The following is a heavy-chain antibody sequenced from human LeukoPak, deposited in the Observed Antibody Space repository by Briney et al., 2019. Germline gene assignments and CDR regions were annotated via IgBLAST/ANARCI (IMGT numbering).Heavy chain of an antibody. CDR1: GFTFKNYA. J-gene: IGHJ4*02. V-gene: IGHV3-23*01. CDR2: VSGNGGGT. Sequence: GGSLRLSCAASGFTFKNYAMAWVRQAPGKGLEWVSSVSGNGGGTYYADSVTGHSTISRDNSKNTLYLQLNSLRAEDTAVYYCAKHLTSVTTNFEYWGQGTLVTISS. CDR3: AKHLTSVTTNFEY. D-gene: IGHD4-17*01.